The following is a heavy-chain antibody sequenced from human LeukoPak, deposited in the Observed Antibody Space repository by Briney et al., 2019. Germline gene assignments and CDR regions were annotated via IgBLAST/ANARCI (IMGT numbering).Heavy chain of an antibody. CDR2: IYSGGST. Sequence: GRPLRLSCAASGFTFSSYAMHWVRQAPGKGLEWVSVIYSGGSTYYADSVKGRFTISRDNSKNTLYLQMNSLRAEDTAVYYCASTYGSGSDYWGQGTLVTVSS. J-gene: IGHJ4*02. D-gene: IGHD3-10*01. CDR1: GFTFSSYA. CDR3: ASTYGSGSDY. V-gene: IGHV3-66*01.